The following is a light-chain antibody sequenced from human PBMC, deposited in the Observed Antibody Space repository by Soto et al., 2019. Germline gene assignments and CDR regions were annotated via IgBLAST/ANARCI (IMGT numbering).Light chain of an antibody. V-gene: IGLV2-23*02. CDR1: SSDVGSYNL. CDR2: EVT. CDR3: SSYAGSSTL. Sequence: QSVLTQPASVSGSPGQSITISCTGTSSDVGSYNLVSWYQQDPGKAPKLMIYEVTKRPSGVSNRFSGSKSGNTASLTISGLQAEDEADYYCSSYAGSSTLFGGGTKLTVL. J-gene: IGLJ2*01.